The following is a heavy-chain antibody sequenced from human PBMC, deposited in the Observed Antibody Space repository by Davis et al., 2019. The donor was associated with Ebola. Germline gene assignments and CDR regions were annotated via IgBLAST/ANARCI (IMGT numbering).Heavy chain of an antibody. D-gene: IGHD2-15*01. V-gene: IGHV5-51*01. CDR1: GYMFAKYW. CDR2: VYPGDSDI. J-gene: IGHJ6*02. CDR3: ARMPRGYLDEGYALDV. Sequence: GESLKISCQGSGYMFAKYWIGWVRQVSGKGLEWMGIVYPGDSDITSSPSFQGQVTISVDKSLSTTFLQWSTLKASDTAIYYCARMPRGYLDEGYALDVWGQGTTVTVSS.